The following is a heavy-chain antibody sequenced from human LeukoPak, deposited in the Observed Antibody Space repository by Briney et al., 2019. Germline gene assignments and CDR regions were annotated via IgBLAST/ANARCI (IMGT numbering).Heavy chain of an antibody. CDR3: AAFLLEQIDAFDI. D-gene: IGHD2/OR15-2a*01. V-gene: IGHV4-4*07. CDR1: GGSISSYY. CDR2: IYTSGST. Sequence: SETLSLTCTVSGGSISSYYWSWIRQPAGKGLEWIGRIYTSGSTNYNPSLKSRVTVLVDKSKNQFSLKLSSVTAADTAVYYCAAFLLEQIDAFDIWGQGTMVTVSS. J-gene: IGHJ3*02.